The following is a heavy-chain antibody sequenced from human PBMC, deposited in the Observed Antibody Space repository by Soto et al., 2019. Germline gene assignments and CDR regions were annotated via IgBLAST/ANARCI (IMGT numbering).Heavy chain of an antibody. CDR1: GFTFSTYS. V-gene: IGHV3-48*01. CDR3: TRSAYMDV. J-gene: IGHJ6*03. Sequence: GGSLRLACAASGFTFSTYSMNWVRQAPGKGLEWVSYISSGSSTIYYADSVKGRFTISRDNAKNSLYLQMDSLRAEDTAVYYATRSAYMDVWGTGTTVTVSS. D-gene: IGHD2-2*01. CDR2: ISSGSSTI.